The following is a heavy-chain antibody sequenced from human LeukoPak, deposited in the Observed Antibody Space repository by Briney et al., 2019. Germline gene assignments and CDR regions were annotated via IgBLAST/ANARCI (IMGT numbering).Heavy chain of an antibody. CDR3: ARKRMDSDAFDI. D-gene: IGHD3/OR15-3a*01. J-gene: IGHJ3*02. Sequence: GGSLRLSCAASGFTFRDHYMRWIRQAPGKGLEWVSNISSGGSTVYYADSVKGRFTNSRDNAKNSLSLQMNSLRAEDTAVYYCARKRMDSDAFDIWGQGTMVTVSS. V-gene: IGHV3-11*01. CDR1: GFTFRDHY. CDR2: ISSGGSTV.